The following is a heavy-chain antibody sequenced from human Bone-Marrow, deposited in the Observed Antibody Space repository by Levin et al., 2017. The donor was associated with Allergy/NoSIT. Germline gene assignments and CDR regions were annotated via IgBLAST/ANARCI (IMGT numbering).Heavy chain of an antibody. CDR3: AKDQGYSNDYYGMDV. V-gene: IGHV3-30*18. D-gene: IGHD4-11*01. CDR2: ISYDGSNK. J-gene: IGHJ6*02. CDR1: GFTFSSYG. Sequence: GGSLRLSCAASGFTFSSYGMHWVRQAPGKGLEWVAVISYDGSNKYYADSVKGRFTISRDNSKNTLYLEMNSLRAEDTAVYYCAKDQGYSNDYYGMDVWGQGTTVTVSS.